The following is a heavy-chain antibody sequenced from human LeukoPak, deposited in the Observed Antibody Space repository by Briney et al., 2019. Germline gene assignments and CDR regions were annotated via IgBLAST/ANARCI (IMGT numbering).Heavy chain of an antibody. CDR1: GFTFDDYA. J-gene: IGHJ4*02. CDR2: ISWNSGSI. V-gene: IGHV3-9*01. CDR3: AKGSIGIVGATTYFDF. D-gene: IGHD1-26*01. Sequence: PGGSLRLSCAASGFTFDDYAMHWVRQAPGKGLEWVSGISWNSGSIGYADSVKGRFTISRDNTKNTLYLQMKTLRVEDTAVYYCAKGSIGIVGATTYFDFWGQGALVTVSS.